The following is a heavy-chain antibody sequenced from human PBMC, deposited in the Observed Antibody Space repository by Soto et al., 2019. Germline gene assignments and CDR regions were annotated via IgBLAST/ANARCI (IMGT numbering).Heavy chain of an antibody. D-gene: IGHD6-19*01. CDR1: GYSFTSYW. CDR3: ARHWYSSGRPDY. Sequence: PGESLKISCNGSGYSFTSYWISWVRQMPGKGLEWMGRIDPSDSYTNYSPSFQGHVTISADKSISTAYLQWSSLKASDTAMYYCARHWYSSGRPDYWGQGTLVTVSS. V-gene: IGHV5-10-1*01. CDR2: IDPSDSYT. J-gene: IGHJ4*02.